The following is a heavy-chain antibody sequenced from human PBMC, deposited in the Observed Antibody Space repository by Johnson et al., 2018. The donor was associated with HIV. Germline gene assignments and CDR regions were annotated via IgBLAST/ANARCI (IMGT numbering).Heavy chain of an antibody. D-gene: IGHD3-22*01. J-gene: IGHJ3*02. Sequence: VQLVESGGGLVQSGGSLRLSCAASGITVTTNYMSWVRQAPGKGLEWVSGIYSGGSTYYADSVKCRFTISRDNSKNRLYLQMNSLSAEDSAVYYCARVGHSGYRSADIWGDGTMVTVSS. CDR3: ARVGHSGYRSADI. V-gene: IGHV3-66*01. CDR1: GITVTTNY. CDR2: IYSGGST.